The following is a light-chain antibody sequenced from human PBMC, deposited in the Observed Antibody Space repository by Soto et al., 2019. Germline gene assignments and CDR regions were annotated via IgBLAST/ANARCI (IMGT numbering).Light chain of an antibody. J-gene: IGKJ3*01. V-gene: IGKV3-20*01. CDR2: GAS. Sequence: EIVLTQSPGTLSLSPGERATLSCRASQTVNSGYLAWYQQKPGQAPRLLISGASSRATGISDRFSGSGSGTDFILTISRLEPEDFAVYYCQHYGSSAIFTFGPGTKVEIK. CDR3: QHYGSSAIFT. CDR1: QTVNSGY.